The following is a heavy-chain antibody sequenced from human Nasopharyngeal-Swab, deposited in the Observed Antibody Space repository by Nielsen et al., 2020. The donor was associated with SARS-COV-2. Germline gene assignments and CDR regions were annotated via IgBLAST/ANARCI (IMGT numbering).Heavy chain of an antibody. CDR3: ARTEAYDNYEDY. V-gene: IGHV1-2*06. D-gene: IGHD3-9*01. CDR1: GYTFTGYY. CDR2: INPNSGGT. Sequence: ASVKVSCKASGYTFTGYYMHWVRQAPGQGLEWMGRINPNSGGTNYAQKFQGRVTMTRDTSISTAYMELSRLRSDDTAVYYCARTEAYDNYEDYWGQGTLVTVSS. J-gene: IGHJ4*02.